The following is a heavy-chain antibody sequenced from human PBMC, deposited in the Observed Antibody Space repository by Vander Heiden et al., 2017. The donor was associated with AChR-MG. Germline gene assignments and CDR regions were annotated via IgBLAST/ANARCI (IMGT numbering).Heavy chain of an antibody. CDR1: GGTFSSYA. CDR3: ARPISSSSFFHYYGMDV. J-gene: IGHJ6*02. V-gene: IGHV1-69*01. Sequence: QVQLVQSGAEAKKPGSSVKVSCKAAGGTFSSYAVSWVRQAPGKGLEWRGGSIPIFGTANYAQKFQGRVTITADESTSTAYMELSSLRSEDTAVYYCARPISSSSFFHYYGMDVWGQGTTVTVSS. CDR2: SIPIFGTA. D-gene: IGHD6-6*01.